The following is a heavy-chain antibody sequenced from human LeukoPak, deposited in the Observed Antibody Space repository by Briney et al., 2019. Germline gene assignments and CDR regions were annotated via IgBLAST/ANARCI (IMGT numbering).Heavy chain of an antibody. J-gene: IGHJ4*02. CDR1: GFTFSSYS. CDR2: ISGSGGST. Sequence: PGGSLRLSCAASGFTFSSYSMNWVRQAPGKGLEWVSAISGSGGSTYYADSVKGRFTISRDNSKNTLYLQMNSLRAEDTAVYYCAKENSGYDSSGYSNGAPGDYWGQGTLVTVSS. CDR3: AKENSGYDSSGYSNGAPGDY. D-gene: IGHD3-22*01. V-gene: IGHV3-23*01.